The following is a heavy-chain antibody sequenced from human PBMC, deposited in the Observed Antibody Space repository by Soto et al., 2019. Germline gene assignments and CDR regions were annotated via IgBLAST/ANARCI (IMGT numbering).Heavy chain of an antibody. Sequence: SETLSLTGAVYGGSFSGYYGTWIRHPPGKGLEWIPEINHSGSTNYNPSLKSGVTISVDTSKNQFSLKLSSVTAADTAVYYCANPHYDFWSGYYSYFDYWSQGTLVTV. D-gene: IGHD3-3*01. J-gene: IGHJ4*02. CDR2: INHSGST. CDR1: GGSFSGYY. CDR3: ANPHYDFWSGYYSYFDY. V-gene: IGHV4-34*01.